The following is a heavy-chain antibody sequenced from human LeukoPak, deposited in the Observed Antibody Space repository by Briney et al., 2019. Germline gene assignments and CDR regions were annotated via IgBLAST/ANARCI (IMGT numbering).Heavy chain of an antibody. D-gene: IGHD3-22*01. CDR2: IFPDGTTT. Sequence: PGGSLRLSCAASGFIFSGSWMDWVRQVPGKGLEWVSRIFPDGTTTTYADSVKGRFTIPRDNTKNTLYLQMNSLRAEDTAVYYCARPFEHDSIDIWGQGTLVTVSS. J-gene: IGHJ4*02. CDR3: ARPFEHDSIDI. V-gene: IGHV3-74*01. CDR1: GFIFSGSW.